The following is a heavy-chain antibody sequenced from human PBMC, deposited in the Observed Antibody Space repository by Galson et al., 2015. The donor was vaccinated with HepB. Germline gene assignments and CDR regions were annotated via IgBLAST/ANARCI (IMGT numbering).Heavy chain of an antibody. CDR2: ISISGWTT. V-gene: IGHV3-48*03. J-gene: IGHJ4*02. D-gene: IGHD6-13*01. Sequence: SLRLSCAASGFTFSSYEMNWVRQAPGKGLEWVSYISISGWTTYYADSVKGRFTISRDNAKNSLYLQMNRLRAEDTAVYYCARDPGIAAAGTNVDYWGQGILVTVSS. CDR1: GFTFSSYE. CDR3: ARDPGIAAAGTNVDY.